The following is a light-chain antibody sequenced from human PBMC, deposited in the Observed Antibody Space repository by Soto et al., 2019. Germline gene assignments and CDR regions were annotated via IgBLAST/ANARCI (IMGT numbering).Light chain of an antibody. CDR2: TNN. CDR1: TSNIESHT. J-gene: IGLJ1*01. Sequence: QSVLTQPPSASGTPGQRITISCSGTTSNIESHTVNWYQQVPGTAPKLLINTNNQRPSGVPDRFPGSKSGASASLAINGLQSEDEATYYCATWDDSRTGVFGTGTKVTVL. CDR3: ATWDDSRTGV. V-gene: IGLV1-44*01.